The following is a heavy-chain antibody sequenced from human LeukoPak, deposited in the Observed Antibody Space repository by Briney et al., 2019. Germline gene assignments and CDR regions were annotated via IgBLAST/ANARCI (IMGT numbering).Heavy chain of an antibody. Sequence: GRSLRLSCAASGFTFSSYGMHWVRQAPGKGLEGGAVISYDDGNDKYYADSGKGRFTICRDNSKNTLDLQRNSLRAEDTAVYYCAKEQLISGYSFLTDYWGQGHVVPVSS. D-gene: IGHD5-18*01. CDR3: AKEQLISGYSFLTDY. CDR2: ISYDDGNDK. J-gene: IGHJ4*02. CDR1: GFTFSSYG. V-gene: IGHV3-30*18.